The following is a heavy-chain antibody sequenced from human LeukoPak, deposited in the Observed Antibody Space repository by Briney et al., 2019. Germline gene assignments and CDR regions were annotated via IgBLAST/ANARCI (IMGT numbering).Heavy chain of an antibody. Sequence: GGSLRLSCAASGFTFDDYTMHWVRQAPGKGLEWVSHISWDGGSTYYADSVKGRFTISRDNSKNSLYLQMNSRRTEDTALYYCAKDLVGAFDYWGQGTLVTVSS. CDR3: AKDLVGAFDY. CDR2: ISWDGGST. V-gene: IGHV3-43*01. J-gene: IGHJ4*02. D-gene: IGHD1-26*01. CDR1: GFTFDDYT.